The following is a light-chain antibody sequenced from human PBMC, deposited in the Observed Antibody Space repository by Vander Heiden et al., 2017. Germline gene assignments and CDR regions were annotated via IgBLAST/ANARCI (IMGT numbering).Light chain of an antibody. CDR2: EVS. CDR3: SSYAGSINVV. CDR1: SRDVGGYSD. V-gene: IGLV2-8*01. J-gene: IGLJ2*01. Sequence: QSPLPQPPSASVSPGQTVTIPCTGTSRDVGGYSDVSWYQQHPGKAPKLMIYEVSARPSGDTDRFYGSKSGNTASLTVSGLQAEDEADYYCSSYAGSINVVFGGGTKLTVL.